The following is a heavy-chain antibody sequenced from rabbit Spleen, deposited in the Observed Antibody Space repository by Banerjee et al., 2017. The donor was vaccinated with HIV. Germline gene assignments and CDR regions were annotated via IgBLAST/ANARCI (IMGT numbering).Heavy chain of an antibody. CDR1: GIDLMSIA. J-gene: IGHJ3*01. Sequence: QEQLKETGGGLVQPGGSLTLSCKASGIDLMSIAMSWVRQAPGKGLEWIGYIDPVFGITYYANWVNGRFSISRENAQNTVFLQMTSLTAADTATYFCARDGAGGSYFALWGQGTLVTVS. V-gene: IGHV1S47*01. D-gene: IGHD8-1*01. CDR2: IDPVFGIT. CDR3: ARDGAGGSYFAL.